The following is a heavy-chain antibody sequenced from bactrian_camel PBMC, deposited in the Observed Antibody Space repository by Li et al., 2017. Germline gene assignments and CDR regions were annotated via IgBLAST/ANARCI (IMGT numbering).Heavy chain of an antibody. D-gene: IGHD7*01. Sequence: HVQLVESGGGSVQAGGSLRLSCAVSANIHSYCLAWFRQAPGKEREEVAHIDNYSKKTYKASFEGRFTIFKNNAKNTLSLQMNSLEPEDTAIYYCAADSRLKGACDNGGFEYWGQGTQVTVS. CDR2: IDNYSKK. V-gene: IGHV3S53*01. CDR3: AADSRLKGACDNGGFEY. CDR1: ANIHSYC. J-gene: IGHJ4*01.